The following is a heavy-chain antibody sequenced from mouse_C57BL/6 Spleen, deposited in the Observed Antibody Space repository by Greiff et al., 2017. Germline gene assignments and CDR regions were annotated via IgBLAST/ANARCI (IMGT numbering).Heavy chain of an antibody. J-gene: IGHJ4*01. CDR1: GYTFTSYW. D-gene: IGHD1-1*01. V-gene: IGHV1-50*01. CDR3: ARTHYYGSSWYAMDY. CDR2: LDPSDSYT. Sequence: QVQLKQPGAELVKPGASVKLSCKASGYTFTSYWMQWVKQRPGQGLEWIGELDPSDSYTNYNQKFKGKATLTVDTSSSTAYMQLSSLTSEDSAVYCGARTHYYGSSWYAMDYWGQGTSVTVSS.